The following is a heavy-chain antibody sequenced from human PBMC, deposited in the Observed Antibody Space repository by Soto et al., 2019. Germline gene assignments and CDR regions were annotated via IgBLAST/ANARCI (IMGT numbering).Heavy chain of an antibody. CDR3: ARPNWNGAIDY. J-gene: IGHJ4*02. V-gene: IGHV3-74*01. CDR2: INSDGSTT. Sequence: GGSLRLSCAASGFTFSSYWMHWVRQSPGKGLVWVSRINSDGSTTNYVDSVKGRFTISRDSAKNAVYLQMNSLTAEDTGVYYCARPNWNGAIDYWGQGTRVTVSS. D-gene: IGHD1-1*01. CDR1: GFTFSSYW.